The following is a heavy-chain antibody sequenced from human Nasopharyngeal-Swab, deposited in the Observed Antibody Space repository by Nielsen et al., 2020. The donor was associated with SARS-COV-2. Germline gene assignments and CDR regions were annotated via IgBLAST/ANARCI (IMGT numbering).Heavy chain of an antibody. CDR2: ISSSSYI. Sequence: GESLKISCAASGFTFSSYSMNWVRQAPGKGLEWASSISSSSYIYYADSVKGRFTISRDNAKNSLYLQMNSLRAEDTAVYYCARVRGSMDHDAFDIWGQGTMVTVSS. D-gene: IGHD3-10*01. V-gene: IGHV3-21*01. CDR3: ARVRGSMDHDAFDI. CDR1: GFTFSSYS. J-gene: IGHJ3*02.